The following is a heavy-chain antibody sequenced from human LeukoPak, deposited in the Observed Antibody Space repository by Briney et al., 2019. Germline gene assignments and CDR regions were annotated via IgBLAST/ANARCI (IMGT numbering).Heavy chain of an antibody. CDR3: ARDLGSQLGY. J-gene: IGHJ4*01. D-gene: IGHD3-10*01. V-gene: IGHV4-59*01. CDR2: IYYSGST. CDR1: GGSISSYY. Sequence: PSETLSLTCTVSGGSISSYYWSWVRQPPGKGLEWIGYIYYSGSTNYNPSLKSRVTISVDTSKNQFSLKLSSVTAADTAVYYCARDLGSQLGYWGPGTLVTVSS.